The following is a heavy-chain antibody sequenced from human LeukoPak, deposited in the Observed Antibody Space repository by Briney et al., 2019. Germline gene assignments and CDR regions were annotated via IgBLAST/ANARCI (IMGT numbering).Heavy chain of an antibody. CDR3: ARAGEYSSAYNWFDP. CDR1: GYTFTGYY. J-gene: IGHJ5*02. Sequence: ASVTVSCKASGYTFTGYYMHWVRQAPGQGLEWMGWINPNSGGTNYAQKYQGRVTMTSETSISTAYMELSRLRSDDTVVYYCARAGEYSSAYNWFDPWGQGTLVTVSS. CDR2: INPNSGGT. V-gene: IGHV1-2*02. D-gene: IGHD6-6*01.